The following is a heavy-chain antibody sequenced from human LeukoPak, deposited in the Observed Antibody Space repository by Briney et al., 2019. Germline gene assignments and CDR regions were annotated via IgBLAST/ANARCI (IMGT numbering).Heavy chain of an antibody. CDR2: MNPNSGNT. D-gene: IGHD1-26*01. CDR1: GYTFTSYD. CDR3: ARGARWENEQLDY. J-gene: IGHJ4*02. V-gene: IGHV1-8*01. Sequence: ASVKVSCKASGYTFTSYDINWGRQATGQGLEWMGWMNPNSGNTGYAQKFPGRVTMTRNTSISTAYMELSSLRSEDTAVYYCARGARWENEQLDYWGQGTLVTVSS.